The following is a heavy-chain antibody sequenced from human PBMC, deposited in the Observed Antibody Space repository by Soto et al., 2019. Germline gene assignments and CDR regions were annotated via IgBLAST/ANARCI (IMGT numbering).Heavy chain of an antibody. Sequence: QVQLQESGPGLVKPSETLSLTCTVSGGSISSYYWSWIRQPPGKGLEWIGYIYYSGITDYNPSLKTQVTISVDTSKSQFSLKLSSVTAADTAVYYCARGGGVYYFDYWGQGTLVTVSS. CDR3: ARGGGVYYFDY. D-gene: IGHD2-8*02. CDR1: GGSISSYY. CDR2: IYYSGIT. V-gene: IGHV4-59*01. J-gene: IGHJ4*02.